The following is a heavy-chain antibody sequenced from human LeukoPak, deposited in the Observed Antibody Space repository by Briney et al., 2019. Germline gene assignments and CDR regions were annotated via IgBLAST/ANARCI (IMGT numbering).Heavy chain of an antibody. V-gene: IGHV3-23*01. CDR2: FDGNADGT. D-gene: IGHD2-15*01. CDR3: VKPRIIGLGWAQFDY. Sequence: GGSLRLSCATSGFTFSRSGMTWVRQPPGKGLEWVASFDGNADGTHYADSVKGRCTISRDNSKNTVYLQMNSLRAEDTAIYYCVKPRIIGLGWAQFDYWGQGSLITVSS. CDR1: GFTFSRSG. J-gene: IGHJ4*02.